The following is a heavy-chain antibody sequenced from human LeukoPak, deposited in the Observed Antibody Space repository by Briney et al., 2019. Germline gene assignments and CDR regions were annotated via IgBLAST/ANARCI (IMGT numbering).Heavy chain of an antibody. CDR3: ARGPIAAGTSDY. Sequence: PGGSVRLSYAASGFTVSSNYMSWVRQAPGKGLEWVSVIYSGGSTYYADSVKGRFTISRDNSKNTLYLQMNSLRAEDTAVYYCARGPIAAGTSDYWGQGTLVTVSS. V-gene: IGHV3-66*02. CDR2: IYSGGST. D-gene: IGHD6-13*01. CDR1: GFTVSSNY. J-gene: IGHJ4*02.